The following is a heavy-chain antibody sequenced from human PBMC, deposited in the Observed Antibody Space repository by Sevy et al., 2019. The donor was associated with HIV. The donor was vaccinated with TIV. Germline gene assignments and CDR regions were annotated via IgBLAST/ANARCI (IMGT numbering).Heavy chain of an antibody. V-gene: IGHV1-18*01. CDR2: ISAYNGNT. Sequence: ASVKVSRKASGYTFTSYGISWVRQAPGQGLEWMGWISAYNGNTNYAQKLQGRVTMTTDTSTSTAYMELRSLRSDDTAVYYCARVFAYCSGGSCYGMDVWGQGTTVTVSS. J-gene: IGHJ6*02. D-gene: IGHD2-15*01. CDR3: ARVFAYCSGGSCYGMDV. CDR1: GYTFTSYG.